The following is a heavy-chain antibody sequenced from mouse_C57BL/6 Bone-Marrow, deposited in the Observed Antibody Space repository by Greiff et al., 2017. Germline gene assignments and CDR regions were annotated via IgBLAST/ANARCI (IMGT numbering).Heavy chain of an antibody. Sequence: EVKLQESGPGLVKPSQSLSLTCSVTGYSITSGYYWNWIRQFPGNKLEWMGYISYDGSNNYNPSLKNRISLTRDTSKNQFFLKLNSVTTEDTATYYCARVPIYYYGSSYAGYAMDYWGQGTSVTVSS. CDR2: ISYDGSN. D-gene: IGHD1-1*01. CDR1: GYSITSGYY. V-gene: IGHV3-6*01. CDR3: ARVPIYYYGSSYAGYAMDY. J-gene: IGHJ4*01.